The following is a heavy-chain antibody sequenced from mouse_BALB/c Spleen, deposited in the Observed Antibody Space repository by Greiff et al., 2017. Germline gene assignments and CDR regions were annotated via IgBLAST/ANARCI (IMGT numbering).Heavy chain of an antibody. CDR1: GFTFSSFG. J-gene: IGHJ4*01. V-gene: IGHV5-17*02. D-gene: IGHD1-1*01. CDR3: ARGGSSSYYYAMDY. CDR2: ISSGSSTI. Sequence: EVHLVESGGGLVQPGGSRKLSCAASGFTFSSFGMHRVRQAPEKGLEWVAYISSGSSTIYYADTVKGRFTISRDNPKNTLFLQMTSLRSEDTAMYYCARGGSSSYYYAMDYWGQGTSVTVSS.